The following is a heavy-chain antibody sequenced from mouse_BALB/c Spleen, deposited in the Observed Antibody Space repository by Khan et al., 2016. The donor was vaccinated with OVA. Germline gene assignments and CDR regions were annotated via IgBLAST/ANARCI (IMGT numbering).Heavy chain of an antibody. Sequence: QVQLQQSGAELVKPGASVRLSCKASGYTFTSYYLHWVKQRPGHGLEWIGDINPSNGGTNFNENFKTKATLTVDKSSSTAYMQLSSLTSEDSAAYSGTRAGDGAFAYWGQGTLVTVSA. CDR3: TRAGDGAFAY. V-gene: IGHV1S81*02. CDR2: INPSNGGT. D-gene: IGHD1-1*02. CDR1: GYTFTSYY. J-gene: IGHJ3*01.